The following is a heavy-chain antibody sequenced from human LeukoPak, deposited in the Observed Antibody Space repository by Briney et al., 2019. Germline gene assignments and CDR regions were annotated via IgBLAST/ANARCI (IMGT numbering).Heavy chain of an antibody. CDR2: IYGSDTT. Sequence: GGSLRLSCAASGFTFSVYAMNWVRQAPGKGLEWVSHIYGSDTTYPDSVKRRFTISRDNAKNSLYLQMNRLRDEDMAVYYCARDLHYAFDIWGQGTMVTASS. D-gene: IGHD3-10*01. J-gene: IGHJ3*02. CDR3: ARDLHYAFDI. CDR1: GFTFSVYA. V-gene: IGHV3-48*02.